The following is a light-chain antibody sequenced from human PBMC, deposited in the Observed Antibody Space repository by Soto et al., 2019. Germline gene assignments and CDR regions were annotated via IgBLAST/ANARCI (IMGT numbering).Light chain of an antibody. CDR3: QQSYSTPRIT. V-gene: IGKV1-39*01. CDR2: AAS. CDR1: QSIRSY. Sequence: DIQMTQFPSSLSASVGDRVTITCRASQSIRSYVNWYQQKPGKAPKLLIFAASSLQSGVPSRFSGRGSGTDFTLTISRPQPEDFSTYYCQQSYSTPRITFGQGTRLEIK. J-gene: IGKJ5*01.